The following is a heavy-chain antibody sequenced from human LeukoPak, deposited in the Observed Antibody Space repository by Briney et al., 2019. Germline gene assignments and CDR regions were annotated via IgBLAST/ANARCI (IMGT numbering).Heavy chain of an antibody. CDR1: GFTFGDYA. V-gene: IGHV3-49*04. Sequence: SGGSLRLSCRGSGFTFGDYAMTWVRQAPGKGLEWVGFIRSKAYGGTAEYAASVKGRFTISRDDSKSIAYLQMNSLKTEDTATYYCTTYDPSDYYGMDVWDQGTTVTVSS. CDR3: TTYDPSDYYGMDV. J-gene: IGHJ6*02. D-gene: IGHD5-12*01. CDR2: IRSKAYGGTA.